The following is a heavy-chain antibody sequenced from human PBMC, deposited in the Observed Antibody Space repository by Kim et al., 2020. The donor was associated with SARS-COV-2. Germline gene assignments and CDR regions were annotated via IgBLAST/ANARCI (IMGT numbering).Heavy chain of an antibody. CDR3: ARVGMVRGVFDY. D-gene: IGHD3-10*01. CDR1: GYTFTSYA. CDR2: INAGNGNT. J-gene: IGHJ4*02. V-gene: IGHV1-3*01. Sequence: ASVKVSCKASGYTFTSYAMHWVRQAPGQRLEWMGWINAGNGNTKYSQKFQGRVTITRDTSASTAYMELSSLRSEDTAVYYCARVGMVRGVFDYWGQGTLVTVSS.